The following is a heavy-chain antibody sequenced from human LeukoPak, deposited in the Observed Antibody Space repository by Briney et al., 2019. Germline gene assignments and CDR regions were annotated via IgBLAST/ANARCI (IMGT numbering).Heavy chain of an antibody. Sequence: KPSDTLSLTCIVSVGSISSYYWSWIRQPPGKGLEWIGYIYYTGSTNYNPSLKSRVTISVDTSKNQLSLKLRSVTAADTAVYYCARQDSGTYLNPLDIWGQGTVVTVCS. CDR3: ARQDSGTYLNPLDI. V-gene: IGHV4-59*08. J-gene: IGHJ3*02. CDR2: IYYTGST. D-gene: IGHD1-26*01. CDR1: VGSISSYY.